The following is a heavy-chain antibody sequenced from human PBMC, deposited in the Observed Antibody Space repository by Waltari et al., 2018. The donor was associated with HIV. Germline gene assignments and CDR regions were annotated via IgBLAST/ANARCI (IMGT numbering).Heavy chain of an antibody. CDR1: GFIVSSNY. Sequence: EVQLVETGGGLIQPGGSLRLSCAASGFIVSSNYMSWVRQAPGKWREWVSVIYISGSTYYADSVKGRFTISRDDSKNTLYLQMNSLTAEDTAVYYCAPGGRTRAFEVWGQGTMVTVSS. CDR2: IYISGST. CDR3: APGGRTRAFEV. D-gene: IGHD3-16*01. J-gene: IGHJ3*01. V-gene: IGHV3-53*02.